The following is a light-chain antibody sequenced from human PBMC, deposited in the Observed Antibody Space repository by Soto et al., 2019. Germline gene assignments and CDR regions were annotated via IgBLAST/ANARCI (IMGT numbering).Light chain of an antibody. Sequence: EIVMTQSPATLSVSPGERATLSCRASQSVGSNVAWFQQKPGQAPRLLMYDASTRATGLPARFSGSGSGTEFTLTVGSLQSEDFAVYYCQQDKNWPRTFGQGTKVEIK. CDR2: DAS. V-gene: IGKV3-15*01. CDR3: QQDKNWPRT. CDR1: QSVGSN. J-gene: IGKJ1*01.